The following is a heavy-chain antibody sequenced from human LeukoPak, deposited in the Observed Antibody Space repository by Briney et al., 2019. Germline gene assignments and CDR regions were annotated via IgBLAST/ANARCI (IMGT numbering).Heavy chain of an antibody. J-gene: IGHJ3*02. D-gene: IGHD3-22*01. CDR3: ARDYYDRRGEAFDI. Sequence: PSETLSLPCTVSGGSIGSHYWSWIRQPPGEGLEWIGYIYYSGTTSYNPSLKSRVTISVDTSKNQFSLKLSSVTAADTAVYYCARDYYDRRGEAFDIWGLGTMVTVSS. V-gene: IGHV4-59*11. CDR1: GGSIGSHY. CDR2: IYYSGTT.